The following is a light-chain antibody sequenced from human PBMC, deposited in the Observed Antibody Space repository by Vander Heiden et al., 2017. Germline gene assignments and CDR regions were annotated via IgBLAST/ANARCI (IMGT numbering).Light chain of an antibody. CDR1: QSVSSN. Sequence: EIVLTQSPARLSVSPGERATLSCRASQSVSSNLAWYQQKPGQAPRLLIYCASTRVTGIPARFSGSGSVTEFPLTIISLQSEDFAVYYCQQYNNWPTITFGQGTRLEIK. CDR2: CAS. CDR3: QQYNNWPTIT. J-gene: IGKJ5*01. V-gene: IGKV3-15*01.